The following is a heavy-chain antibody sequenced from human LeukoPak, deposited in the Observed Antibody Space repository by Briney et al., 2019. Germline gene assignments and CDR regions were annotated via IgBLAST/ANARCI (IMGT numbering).Heavy chain of an antibody. J-gene: IGHJ3*02. V-gene: IGHV4-59*02. CDR2: LSHSGST. CDR1: GGSVSTYY. Sequence: SETLSLTCTASGGSVSTYYWSWIRQPPGRGLEWIGYLSHSGSTDSNPSLQSRVTTLVDTSKNQFSLKLTSVTAADTAVYYCARARYANAWYAFDIWGQGTMVTVSS. CDR3: ARARYANAWYAFDI. D-gene: IGHD3-16*01.